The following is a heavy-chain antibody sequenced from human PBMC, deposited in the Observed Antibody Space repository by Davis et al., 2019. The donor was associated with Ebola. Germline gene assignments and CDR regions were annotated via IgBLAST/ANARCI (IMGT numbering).Heavy chain of an antibody. Sequence: GESLKISCKGSGYRFSSYWIGWVRQMPGKGLEWMGIIYPGDSDTRYSPSFQGQVTISADRSISTAYLQWRSLKASDTAMYYCARQLGIAAAPTLDYWGQGTLVTVSS. J-gene: IGHJ4*02. CDR3: ARQLGIAAAPTLDY. CDR2: IYPGDSDT. CDR1: GYRFSSYW. V-gene: IGHV5-51*01. D-gene: IGHD6-25*01.